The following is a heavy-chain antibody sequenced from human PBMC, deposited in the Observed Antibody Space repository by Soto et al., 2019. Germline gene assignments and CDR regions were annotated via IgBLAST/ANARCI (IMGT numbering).Heavy chain of an antibody. Sequence: VASVKVSCKASGYTFTGYYMHWLRQAPGQGLEWMGWINPNSGCTNYAQKFQGRVTMTRDTSISTAYMELSRLRSDDTAVYYCARGEFVVVVAATPLHYYYYGMDVWGQGTTVTVSS. D-gene: IGHD2-15*01. CDR3: ARGEFVVVVAATPLHYYYYGMDV. CDR1: GYTFTGYY. V-gene: IGHV1-2*02. J-gene: IGHJ6*02. CDR2: INPNSGCT.